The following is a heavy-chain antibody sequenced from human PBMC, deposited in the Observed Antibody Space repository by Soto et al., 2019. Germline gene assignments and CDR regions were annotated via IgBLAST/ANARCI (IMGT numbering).Heavy chain of an antibody. CDR1: GGTISGYY. CDR2: IYSSGST. Sequence: SETLSLTCTVTGGTISGYYWTWIRKSAGGGLEWIGRIYSSGSTNYNPSLKSRVTISLDTSMNHFSLRLSSVTAADTAVYYCARGQRFSDWFDPWGQGTLVTVSS. CDR3: ARGQRFSDWFDP. J-gene: IGHJ5*02. V-gene: IGHV4-4*07. D-gene: IGHD3-3*01.